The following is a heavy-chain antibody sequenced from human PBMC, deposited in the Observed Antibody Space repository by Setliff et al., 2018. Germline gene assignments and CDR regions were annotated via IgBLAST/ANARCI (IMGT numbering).Heavy chain of an antibody. Sequence: ASVKVSCKASGYTFSESIVSWVRQAPGQGLEWMGWIGARNVQTKYAQKFQDRVTMTTDTSTSTGYMELRSLTSDATAVYYCARRWETGDQDAYDIWGQGTMVT. CDR2: IGARNVQT. CDR1: GYTFSESI. J-gene: IGHJ3*02. CDR3: ARRWETGDQDAYDI. D-gene: IGHD7-27*01. V-gene: IGHV1-18*01.